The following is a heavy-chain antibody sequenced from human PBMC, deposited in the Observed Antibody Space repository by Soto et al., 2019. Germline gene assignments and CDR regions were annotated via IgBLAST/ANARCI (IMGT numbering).Heavy chain of an antibody. Sequence: ASVKVSCKASGYTFTSSGISWVRQAPGQGLEWMGWISTDNGNTNYAQHLQGRVSMTTDTSTSTAYMDLRSLRSDDTAVYYCARDPGITTFGVYSMYYYGMDVWG. J-gene: IGHJ6*02. CDR1: GYTFTSSG. D-gene: IGHD3-3*01. CDR2: ISTDNGNT. CDR3: ARDPGITTFGVYSMYYYGMDV. V-gene: IGHV1-18*01.